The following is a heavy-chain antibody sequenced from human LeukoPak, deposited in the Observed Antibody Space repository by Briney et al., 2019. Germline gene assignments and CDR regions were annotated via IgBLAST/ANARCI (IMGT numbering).Heavy chain of an antibody. Sequence: GASVKVSCKASGYTFTSHGISWVRQAPGQGLEWMGWISAYNGNTNYAQKLQGRVTMTTDTSTSTAYMELRSLRSDDTAVYYCARAYSGYDSPYYFDYWGQGTLVTVSS. D-gene: IGHD5-12*01. CDR2: ISAYNGNT. CDR1: GYTFTSHG. J-gene: IGHJ4*02. V-gene: IGHV1-18*01. CDR3: ARAYSGYDSPYYFDY.